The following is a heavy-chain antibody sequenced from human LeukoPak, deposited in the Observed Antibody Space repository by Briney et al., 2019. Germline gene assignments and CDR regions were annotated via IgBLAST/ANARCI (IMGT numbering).Heavy chain of an antibody. V-gene: IGHV3-23*01. CDR3: AKDLVERGWFGELPVFDY. J-gene: IGHJ4*02. CDR1: GFTLSSYA. Sequence: GGSLRLSCAASGFTLSSYAMSWVRQAPGKGLEWVSAISGSDGSTYYADSVKGRFTISRDNSKNTLYLQMNSLRAEDTAVYYCAKDLVERGWFGELPVFDYWGQGTLVTVSS. D-gene: IGHD3-10*01. CDR2: ISGSDGST.